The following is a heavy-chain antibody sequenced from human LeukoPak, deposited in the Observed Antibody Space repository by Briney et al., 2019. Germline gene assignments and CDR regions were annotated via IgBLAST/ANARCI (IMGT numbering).Heavy chain of an antibody. CDR2: IYTSGST. CDR3: ARDVIGYCSGGSCYGDWFDP. CDR1: GGSISSYY. Sequence: SETLSLTCTVSGGSISSYYWSWIRQPAGKGLEWIGRIYTSGSTNYNPSLKSRVTMSVDTSKNQFSLKLSSVTAADTAVYYCARDVIGYCSGGSCYGDWFDPWGQGTLVTVSS. V-gene: IGHV4-4*07. J-gene: IGHJ5*02. D-gene: IGHD2-15*01.